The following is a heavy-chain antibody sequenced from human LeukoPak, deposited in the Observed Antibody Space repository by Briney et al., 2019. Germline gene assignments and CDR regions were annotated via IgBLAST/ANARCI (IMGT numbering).Heavy chain of an antibody. CDR2: MNSNSGNT. CDR3: ARGRGGTVVRGYLDY. J-gene: IGHJ4*02. V-gene: IGHV1-8*01. CDR1: GYTFTNYD. Sequence: ASVKVSCKASGYTFTNYDILWVRQATGEGPEWMGWMNSNSGNTGYAQKFQGRVTMTRDTSINTAYMELHSLTSEDTAVYYCARGRGGTVVRGYLDYWGQGTLVTVSS. D-gene: IGHD3-10*01.